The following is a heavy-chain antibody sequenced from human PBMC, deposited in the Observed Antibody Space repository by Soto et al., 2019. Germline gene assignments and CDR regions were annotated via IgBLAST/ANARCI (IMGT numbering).Heavy chain of an antibody. CDR2: INPILSMS. D-gene: IGHD3-10*01. V-gene: IGHV1-69*02. CDR3: ATSYGSGYRAFDY. Sequence: SVKVTCKASGDTFSFYTINWVRQAPGLGLEWVGRINPILSMSNYAQKFQGRVTMTADKSTNTAYMELRSLRSEDTAMYYCATSYGSGYRAFDYWGQGALVTVSS. J-gene: IGHJ4*02. CDR1: GDTFSFYT.